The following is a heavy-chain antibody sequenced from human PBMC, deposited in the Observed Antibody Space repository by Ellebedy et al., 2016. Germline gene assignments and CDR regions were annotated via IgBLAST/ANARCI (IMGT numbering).Heavy chain of an antibody. V-gene: IGHV3-23*01. D-gene: IGHD2-21*02. CDR1: GFTFSSYA. CDR2: ISGSGGST. CDR3: AKDGCGGDCYSVGGYFDY. Sequence: GESLKISCAASGFTFSSYAMSWVRQAPGKGLEWVSAISGSGGSTYYADSVKGRFTISRDNSKNTLYLQINSLRAEDTAVYYCAKDGCGGDCYSVGGYFDYWGQGTLVTVSS. J-gene: IGHJ4*02.